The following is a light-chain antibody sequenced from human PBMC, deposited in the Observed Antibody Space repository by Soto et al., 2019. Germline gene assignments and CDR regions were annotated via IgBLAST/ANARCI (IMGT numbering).Light chain of an antibody. CDR3: QQLNSYSIT. CDR2: GAS. Sequence: DIRLTQSPSPVSASVGDRVTLTCRASPDIATYLAWYQHKPGRTPEILIHGASTRQSGVPSRFSGSGSGTEFTLTISRLQTEDFATYYCQQLNSYSITFGQGTRLEIK. CDR1: PDIATY. J-gene: IGKJ5*01. V-gene: IGKV1-9*01.